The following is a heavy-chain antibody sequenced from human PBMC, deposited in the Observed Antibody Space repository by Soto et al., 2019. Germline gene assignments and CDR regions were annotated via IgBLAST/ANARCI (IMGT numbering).Heavy chain of an antibody. CDR3: ARDLRGYSYGYEGR. CDR1: GFTFSSYG. Sequence: GGSLRLSCAASGFTFSSYGMHWVRQAPGKGLEWVAVIWYDGGNKYYADSVKGRFTISRDNSKNTLYLQMNSLRAEDTAVYYCARDLRGYSYGYEGRWGQGTLVTVSS. D-gene: IGHD5-18*01. J-gene: IGHJ4*02. V-gene: IGHV3-33*01. CDR2: IWYDGGNK.